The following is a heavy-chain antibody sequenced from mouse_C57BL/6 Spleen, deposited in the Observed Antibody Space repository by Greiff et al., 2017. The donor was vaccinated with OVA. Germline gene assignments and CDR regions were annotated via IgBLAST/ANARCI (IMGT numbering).Heavy chain of an antibody. V-gene: IGHV5-17*01. CDR1: GFTFSDYG. Sequence: EVKVEESGGGLVKPGGSLKLSCAASGFTFSDYGMHWVRQAPEKGLEWVAYISSGSSTIYYADTVKGRFTISRDNAKNTLFLQMTSLRSEDTAMYYCARLYSPFAYWGQGTLVTVSA. D-gene: IGHD2-1*01. CDR3: ARLYSPFAY. J-gene: IGHJ3*01. CDR2: ISSGSSTI.